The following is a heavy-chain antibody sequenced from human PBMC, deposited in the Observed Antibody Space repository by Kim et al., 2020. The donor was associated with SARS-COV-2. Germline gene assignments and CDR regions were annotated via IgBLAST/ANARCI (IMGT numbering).Heavy chain of an antibody. D-gene: IGHD3-10*01. CDR3: ARENRGIDYYGSGSYYNWFDP. V-gene: IGHV3-7*03. CDR1: GFPFSSYW. CDR2: IKQVGGEK. J-gene: IGHJ5*02. Sequence: GGSLRLSCAASGFPFSSYWMSWFRQAPGKGLEWVANIKQVGGEKYYVDSVKGRFTISRDNAKNSLYLQMNSLRAEGTAVYYCARENRGIDYYGSGSYYNWFDPWGQGTLVTVSS.